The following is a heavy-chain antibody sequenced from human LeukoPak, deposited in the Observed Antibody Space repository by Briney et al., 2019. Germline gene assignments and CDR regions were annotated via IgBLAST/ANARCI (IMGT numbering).Heavy chain of an antibody. CDR3: TTDPGVDTAMVTWR. CDR2: IKSKTDGGTT. D-gene: IGHD5-18*01. Sequence: SGGSLRLSCAASGFTFSNAWMNWVRQAPGKGLEWVGRIKSKTDGGTTDYAAPVKGRFTISRDDSKNTLYLQMNSLKTEDTAVYYCTTDPGVDTAMVTWRWGQGTLVTVSS. V-gene: IGHV3-15*07. CDR1: GFTFSNAW. J-gene: IGHJ4*02.